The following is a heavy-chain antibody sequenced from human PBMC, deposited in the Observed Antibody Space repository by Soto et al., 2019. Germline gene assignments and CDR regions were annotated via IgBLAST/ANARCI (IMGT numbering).Heavy chain of an antibody. J-gene: IGHJ4*02. CDR3: ATVHRTSRSFVY. V-gene: IGHV3-21*01. CDR1: GFTFSSYS. Sequence: GGSLRLSCAASGFTFSSYSMNWVRQAPGKGLEWVSSISSSSSYIYYADSVKGRFTISRDNAKNSLYLQMNSLRAEDTAVYYCATVHRTSRSFVYSGQGTLGTLST. CDR2: ISSSSSYI.